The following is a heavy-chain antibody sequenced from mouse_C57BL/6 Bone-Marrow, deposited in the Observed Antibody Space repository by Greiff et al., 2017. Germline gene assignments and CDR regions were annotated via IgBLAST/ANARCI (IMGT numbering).Heavy chain of an antibody. CDR3: ARRGAYYGSSLDY. Sequence: QVHVKQSGAELARPGASVKLSCKASGYTFTSYGISWVKQRTGQGLEWIGEIYPRSGNTYYNEKFKGKATLTVDKSSSTAYMELRSLTSEDSAVYFCARRGAYYGSSLDYWGQGTTLTVSS. CDR2: IYPRSGNT. V-gene: IGHV1-81*01. CDR1: GYTFTSYG. J-gene: IGHJ2*01. D-gene: IGHD1-1*01.